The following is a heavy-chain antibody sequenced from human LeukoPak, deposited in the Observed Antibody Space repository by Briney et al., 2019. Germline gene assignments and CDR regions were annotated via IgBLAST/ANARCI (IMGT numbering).Heavy chain of an antibody. Sequence: SETLSLTCAVYGGSFSGYYWSWIRQPPGKGLEWIGEINHSGSTNYNPSLKSRVTLSVDTSKNQFSLKLSSVTAADTAVYYCARHGAGYCSSTSCYGFDIWGQGTMVTVSS. CDR3: ARHGAGYCSSTSCYGFDI. CDR1: GGSFSGYY. V-gene: IGHV4-34*01. D-gene: IGHD2-2*01. J-gene: IGHJ3*02. CDR2: INHSGST.